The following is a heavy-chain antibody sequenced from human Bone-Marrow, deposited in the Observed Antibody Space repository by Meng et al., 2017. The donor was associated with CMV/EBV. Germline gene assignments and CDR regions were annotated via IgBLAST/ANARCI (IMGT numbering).Heavy chain of an antibody. J-gene: IGHJ6*02. CDR2: ISSSGSTI. D-gene: IGHD1-7*01. CDR3: ARGNWNYGHYYYYGMDV. Sequence: GGSLRLSCAASGFTFSDYYMNWVRQAPGKGLEWDSYISSSGSTIYYADSVKGRFTISRDNAKNSLYLQMNSLRAEDTAVYYCARGNWNYGHYYYYGMDVWGQGTTVTVSS. V-gene: IGHV3-11*01. CDR1: GFTFSDYY.